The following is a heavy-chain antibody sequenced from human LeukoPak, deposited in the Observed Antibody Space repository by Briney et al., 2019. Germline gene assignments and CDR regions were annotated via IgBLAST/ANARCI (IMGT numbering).Heavy chain of an antibody. Sequence: GGSLRLSCAASGFTFRSYAMNWVRQAPGKGLEWVSGISSSDGSTYYADSVKGRFTISRDNSKNTLYLQMNSLRPEDTAVYYCAKVVYYYDTSGYPPYYFDYWGQGTLVTVSS. D-gene: IGHD3-22*01. CDR2: ISSSDGST. CDR3: AKVVYYYDTSGYPPYYFDY. V-gene: IGHV3-23*01. CDR1: GFTFRSYA. J-gene: IGHJ4*02.